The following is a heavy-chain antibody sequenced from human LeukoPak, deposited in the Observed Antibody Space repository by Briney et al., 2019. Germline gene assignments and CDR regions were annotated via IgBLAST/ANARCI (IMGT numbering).Heavy chain of an antibody. CDR2: ISAYNGNI. Sequence: ASVKVSCKASGYTFTSYGISWVRQAPGQGLEGRGGISAYNGNIKYAQKLRGRVTMTPDTSTSTAHMERRSLRSDDTAVYYCARDFSYATGWSIGYRGQGNLVTAS. CDR1: GYTFTSYG. J-gene: IGHJ4*02. CDR3: ARDFSYATGWSIGY. V-gene: IGHV1-18*04. D-gene: IGHD6-19*01.